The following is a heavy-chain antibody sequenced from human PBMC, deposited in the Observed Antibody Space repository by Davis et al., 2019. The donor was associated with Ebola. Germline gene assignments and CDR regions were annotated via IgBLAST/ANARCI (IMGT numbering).Heavy chain of an antibody. Sequence: AASVKVSCKASGYTFTSYGISWVRQAPGQGLEWMGWINPHNGNTNYAQNVQGRVTMTRDTSTSTVYMELSSLRSEDTAVYYCARDSDIVATLLNYWGQGTLVTVSS. D-gene: IGHD5-12*01. J-gene: IGHJ4*02. V-gene: IGHV1-18*04. CDR2: INPHNGNT. CDR3: ARDSDIVATLLNY. CDR1: GYTFTSYG.